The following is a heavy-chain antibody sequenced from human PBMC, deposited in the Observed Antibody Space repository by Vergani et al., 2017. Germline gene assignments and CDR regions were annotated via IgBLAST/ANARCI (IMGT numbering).Heavy chain of an antibody. CDR3: ARGGITMVRGVIGWFDP. Sequence: QVQLQESGPGLVKPSETLSLTCTVSGGSISSYYWSCIRQPPGKGLEWIGYFYYSGSTNYNPSLKSRVTISVDTSKNQFSLKLSSVTAADTAVYYCARGGITMVRGVIGWFDPWGQGTLVTVSS. J-gene: IGHJ5*02. CDR1: GGSISSYY. V-gene: IGHV4-59*01. CDR2: FYYSGST. D-gene: IGHD3-10*01.